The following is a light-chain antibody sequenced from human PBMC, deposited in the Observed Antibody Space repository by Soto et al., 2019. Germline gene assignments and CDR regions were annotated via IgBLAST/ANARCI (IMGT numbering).Light chain of an antibody. CDR2: WAS. CDR3: QQYCSTPRS. Sequence: DIVMTQSPDSLAVSLGERATINCKSSQSVLHSSNNKNYLAWYQQKPGQPPKLLIYWASTRESGVPDRFSGSGSGTDFTLTISSLQAEDVAVYYCQQYCSTPRSFGQGTKVEIK. J-gene: IGKJ1*01. CDR1: QSVLHSSNNKNY. V-gene: IGKV4-1*01.